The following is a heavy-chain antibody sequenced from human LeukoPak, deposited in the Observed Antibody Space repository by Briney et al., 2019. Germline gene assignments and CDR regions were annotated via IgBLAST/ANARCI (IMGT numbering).Heavy chain of an antibody. CDR3: ARDGVGLHLDY. V-gene: IGHV3-30*04. Sequence: GRSLRLSCAASGFTFSSYAMHWVRQAPGKGLEWVAVISYDGSNKYYADSVKGRFTISRDNSKNTLYLQMNSLRAEDTAVYYCARDGVGLHLDYWGQGTLVTVSS. CDR2: ISYDGSNK. CDR1: GFTFSSYA. D-gene: IGHD2-15*01. J-gene: IGHJ4*02.